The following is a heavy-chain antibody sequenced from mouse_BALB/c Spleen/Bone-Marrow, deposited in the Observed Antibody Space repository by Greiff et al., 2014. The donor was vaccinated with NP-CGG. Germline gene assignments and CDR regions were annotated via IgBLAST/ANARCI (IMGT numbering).Heavy chain of an antibody. CDR2: ISDGGSYT. CDR3: ARDGNYAY. J-gene: IGHJ3*01. CDR1: GFTFSDYY. Sequence: EVQLVESGGGLVKPGGSLKLSCAAFGFTFSDYYMYWVRQTPEKRLEWVATISDGGSYTYYPDSVKGRFTISRDNAKNNLYLQMSSLKSEDTAMYYCARDGNYAYWGQGTLVTVSA. D-gene: IGHD2-1*01. V-gene: IGHV5-4*02.